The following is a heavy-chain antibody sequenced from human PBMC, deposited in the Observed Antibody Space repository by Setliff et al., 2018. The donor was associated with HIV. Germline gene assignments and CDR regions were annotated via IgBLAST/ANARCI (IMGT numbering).Heavy chain of an antibody. V-gene: IGHV1-69*10. D-gene: IGHD3-22*01. J-gene: IGHJ4*02. CDR3: ARDREYYYDNSGSPSFDY. Sequence: ASVKVSCKASGGTFSSYAINWVRQAPGQGLEWMGGIIPILGIANYAQKFQGRVAITADKSTSTAYMELSSLRSEDTAVYYCARDREYYYDNSGSPSFDYWGQGTLVTVSS. CDR1: GGTFSSYA. CDR2: IIPILGIA.